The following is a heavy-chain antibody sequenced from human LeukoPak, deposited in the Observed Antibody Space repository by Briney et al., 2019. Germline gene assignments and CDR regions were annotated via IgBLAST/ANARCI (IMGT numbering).Heavy chain of an antibody. D-gene: IGHD4-17*01. CDR3: ARDYGDYLYWCDY. V-gene: IGHV4-4*07. CDR2: IYTTGST. Sequence: SETLSLTCTVSGGSISTYYWSCIRQPAGKGLEWIGRIYTTGSTNYNPSLKSRVTMSLDTSKNQFSLKLSSVTAADTAVYYCARDYGDYLYWCDYWGQGTLVTVSS. CDR1: GGSISTYY. J-gene: IGHJ4*02.